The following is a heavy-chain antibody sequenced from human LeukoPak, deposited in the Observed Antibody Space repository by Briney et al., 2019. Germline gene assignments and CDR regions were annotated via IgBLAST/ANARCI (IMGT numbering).Heavy chain of an antibody. CDR3: ARDSAPVVPAGYDAFDI. J-gene: IGHJ3*02. V-gene: IGHV4-39*07. CDR2: IYYSGST. Sequence: SETLSLTCTVSGGSISSSSYYWGWIRQPPGKGLEWIGSIYYSGSTYYNPSLKSRVTMSVDTSKNQFSLKLSSVTAADTAVYYCARDSAPVVPAGYDAFDIWGQGTMVTVSS. D-gene: IGHD2-2*01. CDR1: GGSISSSSYY.